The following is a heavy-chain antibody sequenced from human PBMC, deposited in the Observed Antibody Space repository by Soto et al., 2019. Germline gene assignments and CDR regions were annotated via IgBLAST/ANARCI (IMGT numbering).Heavy chain of an antibody. V-gene: IGHV3-7*01. CDR3: ATDLNWENF. D-gene: IGHD1-26*01. J-gene: IGHJ4*02. CDR2: ISPDGSEK. Sequence: EVQLVESGGGLVQPGESLRLSCAVSGFTFGNHWMTWVRQAPGKGLEFLANISPDGSEKYYVDSVKGRFTISRDNTENSLYLQMNSLRDEDTAVYSFATDLNWENFWGQGTLVTVSS. CDR1: GFTFGNHW.